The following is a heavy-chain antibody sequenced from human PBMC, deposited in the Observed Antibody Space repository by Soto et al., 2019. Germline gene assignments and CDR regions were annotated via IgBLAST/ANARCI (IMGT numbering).Heavy chain of an antibody. CDR3: ARETTDGMRFDY. CDR1: GCSINDYC. J-gene: IGHJ4*02. V-gene: IGHV4-4*07. Sequence: SETLSLRWSLSGCSINDYCWRWIRHPAGKGLERLGRIYARWTGPENSSLKSRVTMAVDTSKNQFSLNLSSVTAADTAVYYWARETTDGMRFDYWGQGIMVTVSS. CDR2: IYARWTG.